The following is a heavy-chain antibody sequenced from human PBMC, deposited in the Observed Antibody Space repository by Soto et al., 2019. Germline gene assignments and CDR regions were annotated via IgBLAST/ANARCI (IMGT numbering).Heavy chain of an antibody. J-gene: IGHJ6*02. V-gene: IGHV5-10-1*03. CDR1: GYSFTSYW. D-gene: IGHD6-6*01. Sequence: EVQLVQSGAEVKKPGESLRISCKGSGYSFTSYWISWVRQMPGKGLEWMGRIDPSDSYTNYSPSFQGHVTISADKSISTAYLQWSSLKASDTAMYYCAITYSSSSWAYYYGMDVWGQGTTVTVSS. CDR2: IDPSDSYT. CDR3: AITYSSSSWAYYYGMDV.